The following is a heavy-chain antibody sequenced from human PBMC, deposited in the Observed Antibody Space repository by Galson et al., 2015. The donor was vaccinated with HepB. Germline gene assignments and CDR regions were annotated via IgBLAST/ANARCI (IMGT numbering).Heavy chain of an antibody. J-gene: IGHJ4*02. CDR3: AKGDDIMVYAIGGDY. CDR1: GFSFTGYA. V-gene: IGHV3-23*01. D-gene: IGHD2-8*01. CDR2: ISGSGGST. Sequence: SLRLPCAASGFSFTGYAMSWVRQAPGKGLEWASVISGSGGSTYYADSVKGRFTISRDNSKNTLYLQMNSLRAEDTAVYFCAKGDDIMVYAIGGDYWGQGTLVTVSS.